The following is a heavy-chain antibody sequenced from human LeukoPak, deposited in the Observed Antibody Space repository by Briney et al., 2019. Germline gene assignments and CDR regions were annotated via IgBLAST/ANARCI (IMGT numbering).Heavy chain of an antibody. Sequence: SETLSLTCAVYGGSFSGYYWSWIRQPPGKGLEWIGEINHSGSTNYNPSLKSRVTISVDTSKNQFSLKLSSVTAADTAVYYCARRKAGITIFRTAPRDAFDIWGQGTIVTVSS. CDR3: ARRKAGITIFRTAPRDAFDI. CDR2: INHSGST. D-gene: IGHD3-3*01. V-gene: IGHV4-34*01. J-gene: IGHJ3*02. CDR1: GGSFSGYY.